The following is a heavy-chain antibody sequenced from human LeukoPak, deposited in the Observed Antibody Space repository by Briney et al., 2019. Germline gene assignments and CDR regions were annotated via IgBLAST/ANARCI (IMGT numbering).Heavy chain of an antibody. CDR1: GYTFTSYG. V-gene: IGHV1-18*01. D-gene: IGHD6-13*01. Sequence: ASVKVSCKASGYTFTSYGISWVRQAPGQGLEWMGWISAYNGNTNYAQKLQGRVTMTTDTSTSTAYMELRSLRSDDTAVYYCARDDIAAADNWFDPWGQGTLVTVSS. J-gene: IGHJ5*02. CDR2: ISAYNGNT. CDR3: ARDDIAAADNWFDP.